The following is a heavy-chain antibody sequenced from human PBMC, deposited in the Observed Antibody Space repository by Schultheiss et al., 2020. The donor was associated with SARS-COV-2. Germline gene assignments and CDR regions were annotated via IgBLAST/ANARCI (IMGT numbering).Heavy chain of an antibody. CDR2: IYYSGST. J-gene: IGHJ6*02. D-gene: IGHD6-19*01. CDR3: ARTGAVAGTYLYYYYGMDV. Sequence: SQTLSLTCTVSGGSISSGDYYWSWIRQPPGKGLEWIGYIYYSGSTNYNPSLKSRVTISVDTSKNQFSLKLSSVTAADTAVYYCARTGAVAGTYLYYYYGMDVWGQGTTVTVSS. CDR1: GGSISSGDYY. V-gene: IGHV4-61*08.